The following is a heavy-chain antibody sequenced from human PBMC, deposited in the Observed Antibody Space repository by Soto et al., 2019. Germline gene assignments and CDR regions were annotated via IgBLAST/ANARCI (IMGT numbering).Heavy chain of an antibody. Sequence: GASVKVSCKASGYTFTSYYMHWVRQAPGQGLERMGIINPSGGSTSYAQKFQGRVTMTRDTSTSTVYMELSSLRSEDTAVYYCARFYCTNGVCYAPYYYYGMDVWGQGTTVTVSS. CDR1: GYTFTSYY. CDR2: INPSGGST. J-gene: IGHJ6*02. D-gene: IGHD2-8*01. CDR3: ARFYCTNGVCYAPYYYYGMDV. V-gene: IGHV1-46*01.